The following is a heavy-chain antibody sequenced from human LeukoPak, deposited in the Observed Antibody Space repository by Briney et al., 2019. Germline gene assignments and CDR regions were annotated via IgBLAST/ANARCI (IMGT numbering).Heavy chain of an antibody. CDR2: IYTSGST. Sequence: PSETLSLTCTVSGGSISSYYWSWIRQPAGKGLERIGRIYTSGSTNYNPSLKSRVTMSVDTSKNQFSLKLSSVTAADTAVYYCARDSYYYDSSGYEYWYFDLWGRGTLVTVSS. V-gene: IGHV4-4*07. D-gene: IGHD3-22*01. CDR1: GGSISSYY. CDR3: ARDSYYYDSSGYEYWYFDL. J-gene: IGHJ2*01.